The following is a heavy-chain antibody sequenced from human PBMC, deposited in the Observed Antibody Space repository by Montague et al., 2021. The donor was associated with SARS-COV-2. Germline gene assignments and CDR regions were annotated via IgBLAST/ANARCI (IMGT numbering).Heavy chain of an antibody. D-gene: IGHD5-12*01. CDR1: GITVSSYE. CDR3: ARGYSGYDWGGIGGYYYYMDV. V-gene: IGHV3-48*03. CDR2: IISSGGST. Sequence: LRLSFSAAGITVSSYEMNWVRQAPGKGLEWVSKIISSGGSTYYADSVKGRFTIFRDNAKNSVFLQMNSLRAEDTAVYYCARGYSGYDWGGIGGYYYYMDVWGKGTTVTVSS. J-gene: IGHJ6*03.